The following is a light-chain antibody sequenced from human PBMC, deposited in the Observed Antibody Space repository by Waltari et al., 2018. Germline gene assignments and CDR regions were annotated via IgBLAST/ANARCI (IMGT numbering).Light chain of an antibody. V-gene: IGKV1-5*03. J-gene: IGKJ2*01. CDR2: KAS. Sequence: DIQMTQSPSTLSASIGDRVTITCRASRSISSWLAWYQQKPGKAPRLLIYKASSLQSGVPSRFSGSGSGTELTLTISSLRPDDFATYYCQQYHSYPYTFGQGTKLEIK. CDR1: RSISSW. CDR3: QQYHSYPYT.